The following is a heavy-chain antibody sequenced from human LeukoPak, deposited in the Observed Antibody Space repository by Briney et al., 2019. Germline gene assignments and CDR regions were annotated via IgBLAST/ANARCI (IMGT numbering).Heavy chain of an antibody. Sequence: ASVKVSCKASGYIFTNYDINWVRQATGQGLEWLGWMNSNSGNTGYGQKFQGRITLTRDTAISTAYMELTSLRSEDAAIYYCARNMALDYWGQGSPVTVSS. CDR3: ARNMALDY. CDR2: MNSNSGNT. J-gene: IGHJ4*02. D-gene: IGHD2/OR15-2a*01. CDR1: GYIFTNYD. V-gene: IGHV1-8*01.